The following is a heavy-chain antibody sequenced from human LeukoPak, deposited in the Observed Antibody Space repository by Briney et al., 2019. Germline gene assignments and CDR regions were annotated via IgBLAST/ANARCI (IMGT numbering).Heavy chain of an antibody. CDR3: AKDRTGGVFAPLDY. Sequence: GGSLRLSCAASGFTFSSYAMSWVRQAPGKGLECVSAISPSGGSTYYADSVKGRFTISRDNSKNTVYLQMNSLRADDTAVYYCAKDRTGGVFAPLDYWGLGTLVTVSS. CDR2: ISPSGGST. V-gene: IGHV3-23*01. CDR1: GFTFSSYA. J-gene: IGHJ4*02. D-gene: IGHD2-8*02.